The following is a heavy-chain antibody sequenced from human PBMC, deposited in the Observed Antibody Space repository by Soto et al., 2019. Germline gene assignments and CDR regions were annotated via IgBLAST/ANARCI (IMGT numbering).Heavy chain of an antibody. CDR2: INPNSGGT. Sequence: ASVKVSCKASGYTFTGYYMHWVRQAPGQGLEWMGWINPNSGGTNYAQKFQGRVTMTRDTSISTAYMELSRLRSDDTAVYYCARNSEAGDYYDSSGYCDYWGQGTLVT. CDR1: GYTFTGYY. J-gene: IGHJ4*02. D-gene: IGHD3-22*01. CDR3: ARNSEAGDYYDSSGYCDY. V-gene: IGHV1-2*02.